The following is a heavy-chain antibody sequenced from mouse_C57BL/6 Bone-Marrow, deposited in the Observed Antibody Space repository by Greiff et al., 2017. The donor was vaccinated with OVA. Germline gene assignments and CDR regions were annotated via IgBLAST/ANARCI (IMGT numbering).Heavy chain of an antibody. CDR1: GFTFNTYA. J-gene: IGHJ4*01. Sequence: EVKVVESGGGLVQPKGSLKLSCAASGFTFNTYAMHWVRQAPGKGLEWVARIRSTSSNYETYYADSVKDRFTISRDDSQSMLDLQMNNLKTEDTAMYYCVRGTNWYEGVDYWGQGTSVTVSS. CDR2: IRSTSSNYET. V-gene: IGHV10-3*01. D-gene: IGHD2-14*01. CDR3: VRGTNWYEGVDY.